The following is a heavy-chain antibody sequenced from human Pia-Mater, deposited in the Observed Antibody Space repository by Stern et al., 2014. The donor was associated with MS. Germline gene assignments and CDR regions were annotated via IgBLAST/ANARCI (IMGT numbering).Heavy chain of an antibody. CDR2: IDPGDTET. V-gene: IGHV5-51*01. Sequence: VQLVESGAELIKPGASLKISCTGSGFNFSIYWIAWVRQVPGKGLEWMGIIDPGDTETRYSPSFQGQVTMSADKSTSTAYLQWSSLNASDTAMYFCARQTTAWASDVWGQGTLVTVSS. CDR1: GFNFSIYW. D-gene: IGHD1-14*01. J-gene: IGHJ4*02. CDR3: ARQTTAWASDV.